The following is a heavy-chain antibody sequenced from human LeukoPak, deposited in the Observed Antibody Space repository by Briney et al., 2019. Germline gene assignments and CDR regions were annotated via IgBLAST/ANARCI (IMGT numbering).Heavy chain of an antibody. D-gene: IGHD3-10*01. V-gene: IGHV3-30*18. CDR2: ISYDGIKK. Sequence: GGPLRLSCAASGFPFISYGMHWVRQAPGKGLEWVAVISYDGIKKYYAESVKGRFTISRDNSKNTLYLQMNSLKAEDRAVYYCAKDRRYYGSGSYMDYWGQGTLVTVSS. J-gene: IGHJ4*02. CDR1: GFPFISYG. CDR3: AKDRRYYGSGSYMDY.